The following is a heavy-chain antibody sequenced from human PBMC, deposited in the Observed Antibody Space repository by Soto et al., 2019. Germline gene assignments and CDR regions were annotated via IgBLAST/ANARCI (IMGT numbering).Heavy chain of an antibody. D-gene: IGHD4-4*01. V-gene: IGHV1-8*02. CDR2: MNPNSGNT. J-gene: IGHJ6*03. CDR1: GYTFTSYG. CDR3: ARFSEGYSGLKGYYYMDV. Sequence: ASVKVSCKASGYTFTSYGISWVRQAPGQGLEWMGWMNPNSGNTGYAQKFQGRVTMTRNTSISTAYMELSSLRSEDTAVYYCARFSEGYSGLKGYYYMDVWGKGTTVTVS.